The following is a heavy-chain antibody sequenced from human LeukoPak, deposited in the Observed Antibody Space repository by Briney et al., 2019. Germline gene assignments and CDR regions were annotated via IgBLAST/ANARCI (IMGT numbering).Heavy chain of an antibody. CDR2: IYYSGST. V-gene: IGHV4-39*01. Sequence: PSETLSLTCTVSGGXLSSSSYYWGWIRQPPGRGLEWVGSIYYSGSTYYNPSLKSQVTISVDTSKNQFSLKLSSVTAADTAVYYCARPAPTARGAFDICGQETMVTVSS. CDR3: ARPAPTARGAFDI. D-gene: IGHD5-18*01. CDR1: GGXLSSSSYY. J-gene: IGHJ3*02.